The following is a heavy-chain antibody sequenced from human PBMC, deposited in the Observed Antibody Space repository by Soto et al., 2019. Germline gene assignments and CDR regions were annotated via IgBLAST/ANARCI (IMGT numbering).Heavy chain of an antibody. CDR2: IWYDGSNK. D-gene: IGHD2-2*01. Sequence: HPGGSLRLSCAASGFTFSSYGMHWVRQAPGKGLEWVAVIWYDGSNKYYADSVKGRFTISRDNSKNTLYLQMNSLRAEDTAVYYCARDLRGDIVVVPAAPNYGMDVWGQGTTVTVSS. CDR3: ARDLRGDIVVVPAAPNYGMDV. J-gene: IGHJ6*02. CDR1: GFTFSSYG. V-gene: IGHV3-33*01.